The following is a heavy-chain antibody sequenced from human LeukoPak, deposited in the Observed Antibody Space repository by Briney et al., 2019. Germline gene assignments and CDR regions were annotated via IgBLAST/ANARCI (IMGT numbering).Heavy chain of an antibody. CDR1: GGSISSYY. D-gene: IGHD2-2*02. Sequence: NPSETLSLTCTVSGGSISSYYWSWIRQPPGKGLEWFGYIYYCGSTNYNPCLKSRVPITIDTSKNQFPLKLSSVPAADTAVYYCARGLYPYYWYFDLWGRGTLVTVSS. V-gene: IGHV4-59*01. CDR3: ARGLYPYYWYFDL. J-gene: IGHJ2*01. CDR2: IYYCGST.